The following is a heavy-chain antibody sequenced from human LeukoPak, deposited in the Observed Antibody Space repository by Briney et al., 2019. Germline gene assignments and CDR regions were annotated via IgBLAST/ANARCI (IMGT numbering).Heavy chain of an antibody. CDR1: GFTFSSYA. V-gene: IGHV3-53*01. Sequence: GGSLRLSCAASGFTFSSYAMSWVRQAPGKGLEWVSVIYSGGSTYYADSVKGRFTISRDNSKNTLYLQMNSLRAEDTAVYYCAADPYAPDAFDIWGQGTMVTVSS. J-gene: IGHJ3*02. CDR3: AADPYAPDAFDI. CDR2: IYSGGST. D-gene: IGHD2-2*01.